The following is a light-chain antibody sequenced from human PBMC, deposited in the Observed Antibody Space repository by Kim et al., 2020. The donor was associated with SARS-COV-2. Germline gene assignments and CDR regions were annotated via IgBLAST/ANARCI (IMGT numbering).Light chain of an antibody. CDR3: NSRDSNDNVV. V-gene: IGLV3-19*01. J-gene: IGLJ2*01. CDR2: GKD. Sequence: SSELTQDPAVSVALGQTVRITCQGDSLRSYYATWYQQKPGQAPKVVIYGKDNRPSGIPDRFSGSSSGNTAYLTITGTQAGDEADYYCNSRDSNDNVVF. CDR1: SLRSYY.